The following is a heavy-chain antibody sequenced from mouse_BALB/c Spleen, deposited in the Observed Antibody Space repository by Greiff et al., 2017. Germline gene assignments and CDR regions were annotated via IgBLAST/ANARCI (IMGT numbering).Heavy chain of an antibody. CDR3: AAYGSPWYFDV. CDR2: INPSTGYT. Sequence: QVQLKESGAELAKPGASVKMSCKASGYTFTSYWMHWVKQRPGQGLEWIGYINPSTGYTEYNQKFKDKATLTADKSSSTAYMQLSSLTSEDSAVYYCAAYGSPWYFDVWGAGTTVTVSS. CDR1: GYTFTSYW. J-gene: IGHJ1*01. D-gene: IGHD1-1*01. V-gene: IGHV1-7*01.